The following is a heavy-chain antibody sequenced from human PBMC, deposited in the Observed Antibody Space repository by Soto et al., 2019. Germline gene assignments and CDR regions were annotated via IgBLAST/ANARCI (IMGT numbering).Heavy chain of an antibody. CDR2: IYYSGST. J-gene: IGHJ6*02. D-gene: IGHD3-10*01. Sequence: SETLSLTCTVSGGSISSGDYYWSWIRQPPGKGLEWIGYIYYSGSTYYNPSLKSRVTISVDTSKNQFSLKLSSVTAADTAVYYCARDVLLWFGGGYGMDVWGQGTTVTVSS. CDR3: ARDVLLWFGGGYGMDV. CDR1: GGSISSGDYY. V-gene: IGHV4-30-4*01.